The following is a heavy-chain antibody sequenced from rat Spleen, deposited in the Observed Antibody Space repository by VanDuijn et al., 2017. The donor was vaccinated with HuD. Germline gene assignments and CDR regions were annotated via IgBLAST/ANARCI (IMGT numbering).Heavy chain of an antibody. CDR3: ARHYGGYSEYVMDA. D-gene: IGHD1-11*01. V-gene: IGHV5-7*01. J-gene: IGHJ4*01. CDR2: ISYDGSST. Sequence: EVQLVESGGGLVKPGTSMKLSCAASGFTFSDYNMAWVRQAPKKGLEWVATISYDGSSTYYRDSVKGRFTISRDNAKSTLYLQMDSLRSEDTATYYCARHYGGYSEYVMDAWGQGASVTVSS. CDR1: GFTFSDYN.